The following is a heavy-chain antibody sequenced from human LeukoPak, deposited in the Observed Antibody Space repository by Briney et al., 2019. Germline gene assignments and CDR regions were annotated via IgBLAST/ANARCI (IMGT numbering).Heavy chain of an antibody. D-gene: IGHD5-18*01. CDR1: GYSFTSYW. CDR3: ARLVSLSDTAKPFDY. J-gene: IGHJ4*02. V-gene: IGHV5-51*01. CDR2: IYPGDSDT. Sequence: SGESLKISCKGSGYSFTSYWIGWVRQMPGKGLEWMGIIYPGDSDTRYSPSFQGQVTISADKSISTAYLQWSSLKASDTAMYYCARLVSLSDTAKPFDYWGQGTLVTVSS.